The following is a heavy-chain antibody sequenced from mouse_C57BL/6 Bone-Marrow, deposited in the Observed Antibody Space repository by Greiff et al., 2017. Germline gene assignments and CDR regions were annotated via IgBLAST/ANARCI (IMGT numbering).Heavy chain of an antibody. CDR1: GYTFTSYT. D-gene: IGHD4-1*01. V-gene: IGHV1-4*01. Sequence: QVQLKESGAELARPGASVKMYCKASGYTFTSYTMHWVKQRPGQGLEWIGYINPSSGYTKYNQKVKDKATLTADKSFSTAYMQLSSLTSEDSAVYYCATNWGFDYWGQGTTLTVSS. J-gene: IGHJ2*01. CDR3: ATNWGFDY. CDR2: INPSSGYT.